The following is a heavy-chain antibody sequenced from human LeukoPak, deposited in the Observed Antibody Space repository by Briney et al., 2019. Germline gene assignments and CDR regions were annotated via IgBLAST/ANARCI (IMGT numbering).Heavy chain of an antibody. J-gene: IGHJ4*02. CDR3: ARDRGTWNDDGFDY. CDR1: GGSISSRPYY. CDR2: ISYSGTT. V-gene: IGHV4-39*07. Sequence: SETLSLTCTVSGGSISSRPYYWGWVRQSPGKGLEWIGTISYSGTTYYNPSLKSRVTISLDTSKNQFSLKLSSVTAADTAVYYCARDRGTWNDDGFDYWGQGTLVTVSS. D-gene: IGHD1-1*01.